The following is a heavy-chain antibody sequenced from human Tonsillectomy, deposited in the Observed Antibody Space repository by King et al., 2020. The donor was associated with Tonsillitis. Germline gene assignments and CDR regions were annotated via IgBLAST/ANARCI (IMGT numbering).Heavy chain of an antibody. CDR3: ARDSGDYDARGAFDI. J-gene: IGHJ3*02. CDR1: GYPISSGYY. Sequence: QLQESGPGLVKPSETLSLTCSVSGYPISSGYYWGWIRQPPGKGLEWIATIYHSGSTYYNPSLKSRVTISVDTSKNQFSLKLSSVTAADTAVYYCARDSGDYDARGAFDIWGQGKMVTVSS. CDR2: IYHSGST. V-gene: IGHV4-38-2*02. D-gene: IGHD4-17*01.